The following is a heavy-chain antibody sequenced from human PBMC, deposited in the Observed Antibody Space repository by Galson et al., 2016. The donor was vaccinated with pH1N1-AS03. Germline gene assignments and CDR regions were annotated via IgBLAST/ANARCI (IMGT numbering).Heavy chain of an antibody. V-gene: IGHV4-59*01. CDR2: ISYSGFT. CDR1: GGSITINY. D-gene: IGHD3-3*01. Sequence: ETLSLTCTVSGGSITINYWIWLRQPPGKGLEWIGYISYSGFTNYNPSLKSRVTISVDTSKNQFSLKLSSVTAADTAVYFCARPYDVWSGYPSFDYWGQGTLVTVSS. J-gene: IGHJ4*02. CDR3: ARPYDVWSGYPSFDY.